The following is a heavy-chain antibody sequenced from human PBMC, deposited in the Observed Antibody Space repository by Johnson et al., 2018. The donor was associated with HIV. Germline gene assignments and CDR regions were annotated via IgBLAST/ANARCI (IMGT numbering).Heavy chain of an antibody. D-gene: IGHD4-17*01. J-gene: IGHJ3*02. CDR2: ISSSGSTK. CDR1: GFTFDDYG. Sequence: VQLVESGGGVERPGGSLRLSCATSGFTFDDYGMSWVRQAPGKGLEWVSGISSSGSTKYYADSVKGRFHISRDNAKNSLYLQRNSLRAEDTAVYYGARDSTPWGGDYVDYAFDIWGQGTMVTVSS. V-gene: IGHV3-20*04. CDR3: ARDSTPWGGDYVDYAFDI.